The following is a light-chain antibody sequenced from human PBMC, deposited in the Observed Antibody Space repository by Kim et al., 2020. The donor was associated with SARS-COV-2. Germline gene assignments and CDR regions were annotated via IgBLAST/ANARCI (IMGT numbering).Light chain of an antibody. V-gene: IGKV3-11*01. J-gene: IGKJ4*01. CDR1: HSVNNY. Sequence: LSQGDRVTRWSRARHSVNNYLVWKQKKTGQAPRHLMHDESTTAPGIPARFSGRGSGTDFTLTISSLEPEYFAVYYCQQSSHWPLTFGGGNKVDIK. CDR2: DES. CDR3: QQSSHWPLT.